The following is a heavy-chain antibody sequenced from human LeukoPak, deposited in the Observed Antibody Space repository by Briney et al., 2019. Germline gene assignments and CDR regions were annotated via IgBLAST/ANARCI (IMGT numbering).Heavy chain of an antibody. Sequence: GASVKVSCKASGYTFTSYGISWVRQAPGLGLEWMGWISAYNGNTNYAQKLQGRVTMTTDTSTSTAYMELRSLRSDDTAVYYCARDFYSSGYLTIPVLDYWGQGTLVTVSS. V-gene: IGHV1-18*01. J-gene: IGHJ4*02. CDR3: ARDFYSSGYLTIPVLDY. CDR2: ISAYNGNT. D-gene: IGHD3-22*01. CDR1: GYTFTSYG.